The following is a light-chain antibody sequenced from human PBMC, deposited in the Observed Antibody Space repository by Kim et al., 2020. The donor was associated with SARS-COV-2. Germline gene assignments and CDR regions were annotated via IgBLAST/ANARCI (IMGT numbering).Light chain of an antibody. V-gene: IGKV3-11*01. J-gene: IGKJ4*01. Sequence: EIVLTQSPATLSLSPGERVTLSCRASQSISSHLAWYQQRPGQAPRLLIYSASSRATGIPARFSGSGSGTDFTLTISSLEPEDFAVYYCQQRFNWPLTFGGGSRVEI. CDR1: QSISSH. CDR2: SAS. CDR3: QQRFNWPLT.